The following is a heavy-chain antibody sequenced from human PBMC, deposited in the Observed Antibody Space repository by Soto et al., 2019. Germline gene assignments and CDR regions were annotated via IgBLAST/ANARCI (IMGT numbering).Heavy chain of an antibody. CDR1: GGSISSGGYS. CDR2: IYHSGST. Sequence: PSETLSLTCAVSGGSISSGGYSWSWIRQPPGKGLEWIGYIYHSGSTYYNPSLKSRVTISVDWSKNQFSLKLSSVTAADTAVYYCARAPRGNYGYPSYFDYWGQGTLVTVSS. CDR3: ARAPRGNYGYPSYFDY. D-gene: IGHD3-10*01. V-gene: IGHV4-30-2*01. J-gene: IGHJ4*02.